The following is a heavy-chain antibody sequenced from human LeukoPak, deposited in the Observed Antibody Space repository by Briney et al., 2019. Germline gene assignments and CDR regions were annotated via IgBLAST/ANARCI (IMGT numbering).Heavy chain of an antibody. Sequence: PGGSLSLSCAASGFTFSNYAMSWVRQAPGRGLEWVSAISGSGGITYYADSVKGRFTISRDNSKNTLYLQMNSLRAEDTAVYYCAKVPSYYYDSSGYYYIDYWGQGTLVTVSS. CDR1: GFTFSNYA. D-gene: IGHD3-22*01. J-gene: IGHJ4*02. V-gene: IGHV3-23*01. CDR2: ISGSGGIT. CDR3: AKVPSYYYDSSGYYYIDY.